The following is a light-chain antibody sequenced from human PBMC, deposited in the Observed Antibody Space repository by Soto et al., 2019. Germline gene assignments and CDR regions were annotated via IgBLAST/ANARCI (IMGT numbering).Light chain of an antibody. CDR2: EGT. V-gene: IGLV2-14*02. J-gene: IGLJ1*01. Sequence: QSALTQPASVSGSPGQSITISCIGTISDVGSYDLVSWYQQHPGKAPKLIIYEGTKRPSGVSNRFFGSKSGNTASLAISGLQAEDEADYYCSSYTTTSNDVFGTGTKVTVL. CDR1: ISDVGSYDL. CDR3: SSYTTTSNDV.